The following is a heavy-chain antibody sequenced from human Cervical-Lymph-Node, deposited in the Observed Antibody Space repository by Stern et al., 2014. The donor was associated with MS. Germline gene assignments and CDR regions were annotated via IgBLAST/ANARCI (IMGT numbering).Heavy chain of an antibody. CDR2: IYYSGST. CDR1: GGSISSGGYY. CDR3: ATQNSSGWYDYFDY. J-gene: IGHJ4*02. V-gene: IGHV4-31*03. D-gene: IGHD6-19*01. Sequence: QLQLQESGPGLVKPSQTLSLTCTVSGGSISSGGYYWSWIRQHPGKGLEWIGYIYYSGSTYYNPSLKSRVTISVDTSKNQFSLKLSSVTAADTAVYYCATQNSSGWYDYFDYWGQGTLVTVSS.